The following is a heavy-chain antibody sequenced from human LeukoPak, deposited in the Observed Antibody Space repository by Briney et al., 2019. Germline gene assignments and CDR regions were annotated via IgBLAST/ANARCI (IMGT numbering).Heavy chain of an antibody. CDR2: IYSGGST. CDR1: GFTVSSNY. J-gene: IGHJ3*02. V-gene: IGHV3-66*02. CDR3: ARDLDTAFDI. D-gene: IGHD3-3*01. Sequence: GRSLRLASAASGFTVSSNYMSWVRQAPGKGLEWVSVIYSGGSTYYADSVKGRFTISRDNSKNTLYLQMNGLRAEDTAVYYCARDLDTAFDIWGQGTMVTVTS.